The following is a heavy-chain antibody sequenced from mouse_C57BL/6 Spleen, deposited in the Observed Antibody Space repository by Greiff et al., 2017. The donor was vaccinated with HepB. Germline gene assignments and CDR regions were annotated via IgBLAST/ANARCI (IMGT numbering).Heavy chain of an antibody. CDR1: GYAFTNYL. Sequence: VQLQQSGAELVRPGTSVKVSCKASGYAFTNYLIEWVKQRPGQGLEWIGVINPGSGGTNYNEKFKGKATLTADKSSSTAYMQLSSLTSEDSPVYFCARPYDYDGAMDYWGQGTSVTVSS. J-gene: IGHJ4*01. D-gene: IGHD2-4*01. CDR3: ARPYDYDGAMDY. CDR2: INPGSGGT. V-gene: IGHV1-54*01.